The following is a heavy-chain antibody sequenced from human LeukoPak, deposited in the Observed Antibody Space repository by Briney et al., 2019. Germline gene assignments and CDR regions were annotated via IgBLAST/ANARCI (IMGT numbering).Heavy chain of an antibody. D-gene: IGHD3-10*01. V-gene: IGHV4-59*12. Sequence: SETLSFTCTVSVGSISSFYWSWIPQPPGHGLKWIGYIYYSGDTNYNHYLKSRVTISVDTSKSQFSLKLSSVTAADTAVYYCAREPHPGGFEYWGQGTLVTVSS. J-gene: IGHJ4*02. CDR1: VGSISSFY. CDR3: AREPHPGGFEY. CDR2: IYYSGDT.